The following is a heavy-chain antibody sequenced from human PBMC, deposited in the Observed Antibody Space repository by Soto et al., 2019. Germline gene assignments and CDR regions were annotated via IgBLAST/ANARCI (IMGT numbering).Heavy chain of an antibody. J-gene: IGHJ6*02. CDR2: ISYDGSNK. Sequence: QVQLVESGGGVVQPGRSLRLSCAASGFTFSSYGMHWVRQAPGKGLEWVAVISYDGSNKYYADSVKGRFTISRDNSKNPLYLQRNSLRAEDTAVYYCANTAPSVWFGEFFDYYGMDVWGQGTTVTVSS. CDR3: ANTAPSVWFGEFFDYYGMDV. V-gene: IGHV3-30*18. D-gene: IGHD3-10*01. CDR1: GFTFSSYG.